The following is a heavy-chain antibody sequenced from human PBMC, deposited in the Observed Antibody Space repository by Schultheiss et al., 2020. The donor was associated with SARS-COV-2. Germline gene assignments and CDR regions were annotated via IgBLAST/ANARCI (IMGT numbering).Heavy chain of an antibody. CDR1: GVSISSYC. Sequence: SQTLSLTCTVSGVSISSYCWNWIRQPPGKGLEWIGYIYYSGSTNYNPSLKSRLTISVEMSKNQFSLKLSSVTAADTAVYYCARHTDSFYFYPFDYWGQGTLVTVSS. V-gene: IGHV4-59*08. CDR3: ARHTDSFYFYPFDY. J-gene: IGHJ4*02. CDR2: IYYSGST. D-gene: IGHD3-22*01.